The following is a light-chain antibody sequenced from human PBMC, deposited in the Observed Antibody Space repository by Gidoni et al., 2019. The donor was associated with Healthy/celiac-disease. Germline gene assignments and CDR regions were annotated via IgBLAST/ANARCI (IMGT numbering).Light chain of an antibody. J-gene: IGKJ2*01. Sequence: DIQITHSPSSLSASVGDRVTITCQASQDISNYLNWYQQKPGKAPKLLIYDASNLETGVPSRFSGSGSGTDFTFTISSLQPEDIATYYCQQYDNRPPTFGQXTKLEIK. V-gene: IGKV1-33*01. CDR1: QDISNY. CDR2: DAS. CDR3: QQYDNRPPT.